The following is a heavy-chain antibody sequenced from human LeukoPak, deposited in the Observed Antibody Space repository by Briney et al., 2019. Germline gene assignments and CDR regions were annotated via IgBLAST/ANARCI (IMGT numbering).Heavy chain of an antibody. Sequence: PSETLSLTCTVSGDSVSSGSHYWSWIRQPPGKGLEWIGYIYYSGSTNYNPSLKSRVTISIDTSKNQFSLKLSSVTAADTAMYYCVRAARYYWFDPWGQGTLVTVSS. CDR1: GDSVSSGSHY. CDR2: IYYSGST. J-gene: IGHJ5*02. V-gene: IGHV4-61*01. CDR3: VRAARYYWFDP. D-gene: IGHD1-14*01.